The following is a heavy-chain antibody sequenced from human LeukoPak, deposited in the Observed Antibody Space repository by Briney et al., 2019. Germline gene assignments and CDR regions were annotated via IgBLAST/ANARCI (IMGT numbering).Heavy chain of an antibody. V-gene: IGHV3-9*01. D-gene: IGHD3-3*01. CDR2: ISWNSGSI. J-gene: IGHJ3*02. CDR3: ARDWGTVLRFLEWLYPDAFDI. Sequence: GGSLRLSCAASGFTFDDYAMHWVRQAPGKGLEWVSGISWNSGSIGYADSVKGRFTISRDNAKNSLYLQMNSLRAEDTAVYYCARDWGTVLRFLEWLYPDAFDIWGQGTMVTVSS. CDR1: GFTFDDYA.